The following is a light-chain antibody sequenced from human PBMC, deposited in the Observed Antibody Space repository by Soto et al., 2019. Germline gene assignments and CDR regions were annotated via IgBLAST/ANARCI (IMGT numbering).Light chain of an antibody. CDR2: GAS. V-gene: IGKV3-11*01. CDR1: QSVSSY. Sequence: EVVLTQSPATLSLSPGERATLSCRASQSVSSYLAWYQQKPGQAPRLLIYGASNRATGIPARFGGSGSGTDFTLTISSLEPQHFAVYYCQQRQRWPPITFGQGTRLEIK. CDR3: QQRQRWPPIT. J-gene: IGKJ5*01.